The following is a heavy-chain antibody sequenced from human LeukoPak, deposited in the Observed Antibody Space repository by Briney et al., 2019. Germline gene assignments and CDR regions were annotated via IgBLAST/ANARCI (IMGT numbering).Heavy chain of an antibody. D-gene: IGHD6-19*01. CDR3: ARDRGPAHSGWHGPPSNWFDP. Sequence: ASVKVSCKASGYTFTVYSMHWVRQAPGQGLEWMGWINPNSGDTKYSQNFQGRVTMSWDTSISTAYMELNRLTSDDTAVYYCARDRGPAHSGWHGPPSNWFDPWGQGTLVTVSS. CDR1: GYTFTVYS. V-gene: IGHV1-2*02. CDR2: INPNSGDT. J-gene: IGHJ5*02.